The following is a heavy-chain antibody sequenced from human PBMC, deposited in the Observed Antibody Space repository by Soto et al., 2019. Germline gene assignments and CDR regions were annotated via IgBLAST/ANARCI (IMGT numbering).Heavy chain of an antibody. V-gene: IGHV3-74*01. CDR2: INSDGSST. D-gene: IGHD3-10*01. J-gene: IGHJ5*02. CDR1: GFTFSSYW. Sequence: GVSLRLSCEASGFTFSSYWMHWVRQAPGKGLVWVSRINSDGSSTSYADSVKGRFTISRDNAKNTLYLQMNSLRAEDTAVYYCARTRLGYGSGSYRASWFDPWGQGT. CDR3: ARTRLGYGSGSYRASWFDP.